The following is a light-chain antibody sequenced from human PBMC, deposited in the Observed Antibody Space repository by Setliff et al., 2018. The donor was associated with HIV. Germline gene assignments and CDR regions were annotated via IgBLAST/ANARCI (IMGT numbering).Light chain of an antibody. CDR1: NIGSKS. CDR2: DDY. J-gene: IGLJ3*02. CDR3: QVWDSSSDHPV. Sequence: YELTQPPSVSVAPGKTDRIACGGNNIGSKSVHWYQQKPGQAPVLVVYDDYDRPSGIPERFSGSNSGNTATLTISRVEAGDEADYFCQVWDSSSDHPVFGGGTKVTVL. V-gene: IGLV3-21*03.